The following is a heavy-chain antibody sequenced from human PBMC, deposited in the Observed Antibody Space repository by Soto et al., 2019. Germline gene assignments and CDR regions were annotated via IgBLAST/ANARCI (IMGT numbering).Heavy chain of an antibody. V-gene: IGHV3-21*04. CDR1: GFTFSSYS. CDR2: ISSGGDNT. CDR3: VRRAQYFDGTGFHAFDI. D-gene: IGHD3-22*01. J-gene: IGHJ3*02. Sequence: PGGSLRLSCAASGFTFSSYSMNWVRQAPGKGLEWVSSISSGGDNTHYADSVKGRFTITRDNSKNMLYLEMNSLTVEDTAVYYCVRRAQYFDGTGFHAFDIWGQGTRVTVS.